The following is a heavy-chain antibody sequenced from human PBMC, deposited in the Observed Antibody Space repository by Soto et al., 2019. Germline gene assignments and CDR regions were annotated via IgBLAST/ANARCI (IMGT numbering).Heavy chain of an antibody. Sequence: QVQLVQSGAEVKKPGSSVKVSCKASGGTFSSYAISWVRQAPGQGLEWMGGIIPIFGTANYAQKFQGRVTITADKSTSTAYMELSSLRSEDTAVYYCARDRYSYARLYYYYYGMDVWGQGTTVTVSS. CDR1: GGTFSSYA. J-gene: IGHJ6*02. CDR2: IIPIFGTA. V-gene: IGHV1-69*06. D-gene: IGHD5-18*01. CDR3: ARDRYSYARLYYYYYGMDV.